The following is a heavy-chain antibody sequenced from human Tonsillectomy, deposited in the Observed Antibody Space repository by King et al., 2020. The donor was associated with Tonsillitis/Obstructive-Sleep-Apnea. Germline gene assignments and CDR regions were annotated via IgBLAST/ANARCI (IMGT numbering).Heavy chain of an antibody. CDR2: IYSGGST. J-gene: IGHJ6*03. CDR1: GFTVSSNY. V-gene: IGHV3-53*01. CDR3: ARVWVYGPYYYYYMDV. D-gene: IGHD3-16*01. Sequence: VQLVESGGGLIQPGGSLRLSCAASGFTVSSNYMSWVRQAPGKGLEWGSVIYSGGSTYYADSVKGRFTISRDNSKNTLYLQMNSLRAEDTAVYYCARVWVYGPYYYYYMDVWGKGTTVTVSS.